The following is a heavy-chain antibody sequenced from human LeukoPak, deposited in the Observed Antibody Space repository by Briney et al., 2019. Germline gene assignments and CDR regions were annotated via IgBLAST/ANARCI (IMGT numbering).Heavy chain of an antibody. J-gene: IGHJ4*02. CDR3: AKESNGRRFDFDY. CDR2: ISGSGGST. V-gene: IGHV3-23*01. Sequence: GGSLRLSCAASGFTFSSYAMSWVRQAPGKGLEWVSAISGSGGSTYYADSVKGRFTVSRDDSKNTLYLQMNSLRVEDTALYYCAKESNGRRFDFDYWGQGTLATVSS. D-gene: IGHD1-26*01. CDR1: GFTFSSYA.